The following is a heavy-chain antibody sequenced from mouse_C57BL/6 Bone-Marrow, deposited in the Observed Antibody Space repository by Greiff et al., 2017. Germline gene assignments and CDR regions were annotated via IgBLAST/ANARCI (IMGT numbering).Heavy chain of an antibody. CDR3: TTHGAPYCFAY. J-gene: IGHJ2*01. CDR2: IDPENGDT. V-gene: IGHV14-4*01. D-gene: IGHD1-1*02. Sequence: VQLKESGAELVRPGASVKLSCTASGFNIKDDYMHWVKQRPEQGLEWIGWIDPENGDTEYASKFQGKATITADTSSNTAYLQLSSLTSEDTAVYYCTTHGAPYCFAYWGQGSTLTVSS. CDR1: GFNIKDDY.